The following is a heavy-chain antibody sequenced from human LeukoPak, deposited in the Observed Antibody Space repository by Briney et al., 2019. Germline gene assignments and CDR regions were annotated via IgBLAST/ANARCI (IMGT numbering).Heavy chain of an antibody. Sequence: GSLRLSCAASGFTFSSYWMSWVRQAPGKGLEWVANIKQDGSEKYYVDSVKGRFTISRDNAKNPLYLQMNSLRAEDTAVYYCARCIAAAAQDYWGQGTLVTVSS. CDR1: GFTFSSYW. CDR3: ARCIAAAAQDY. CDR2: IKQDGSEK. J-gene: IGHJ4*02. V-gene: IGHV3-7*01. D-gene: IGHD6-13*01.